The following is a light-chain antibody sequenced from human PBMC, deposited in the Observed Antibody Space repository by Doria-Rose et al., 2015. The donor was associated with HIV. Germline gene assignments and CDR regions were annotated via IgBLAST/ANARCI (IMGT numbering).Light chain of an antibody. CDR2: TAS. CDR1: QGISTY. Sequence: SPSPLSASAGDRVTITCRASQGISTYLAWCQQKPGKVPKLLIYTASTLQTGVPSRFSGSGSGADFTLTISSLQPEDFAADYCQQSGSTPSGLGHWNKVEIK. CDR3: QQSGSTPSG. V-gene: IGKV1-27*01. J-gene: IGKJ2*03.